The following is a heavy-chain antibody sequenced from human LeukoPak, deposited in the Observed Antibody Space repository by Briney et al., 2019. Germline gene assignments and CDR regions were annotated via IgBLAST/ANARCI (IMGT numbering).Heavy chain of an antibody. V-gene: IGHV1-69*13. CDR3: AREVPPFYDYVWGSYRYYFDY. Sequence: ASVKVSCKASGGTFSSYAISWVRQAPGQGLEWMGGIIPIFGTANYAQKFQGRVTITADESTSTAYMELSSLRSEDTAVYYCAREVPPFYDYVWGSYRYYFDYWGQGTLVTVSS. CDR2: IIPIFGTA. D-gene: IGHD3-16*02. CDR1: GGTFSSYA. J-gene: IGHJ4*02.